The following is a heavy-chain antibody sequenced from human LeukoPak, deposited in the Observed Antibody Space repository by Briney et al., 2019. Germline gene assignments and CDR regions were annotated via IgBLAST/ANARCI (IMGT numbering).Heavy chain of an antibody. Sequence: PGGSLRLSCAASGLIFSNYAMSWVRQAPGKGLEWVSSISGGGGDTNYADSVKGRLTIPRDNSKSTLYLQMNSLRAEDTAIYYCAKDKYPYYYGSGSYYYGLDVWGKGTTVTVSS. CDR3: AKDKYPYYYGSGSYYYGLDV. CDR1: GLIFSNYA. D-gene: IGHD3-10*01. V-gene: IGHV3-23*01. CDR2: ISGGGGDT. J-gene: IGHJ6*04.